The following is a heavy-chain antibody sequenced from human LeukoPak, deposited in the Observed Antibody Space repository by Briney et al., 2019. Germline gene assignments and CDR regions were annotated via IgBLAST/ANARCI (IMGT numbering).Heavy chain of an antibody. J-gene: IGHJ4*02. V-gene: IGHV3-23*01. Sequence: PGGSLRLSCAASGFAFSSYAMSWVRQAPGKGLEWVSSISDSGGRTYYADSVKGRLTISRDNAKNTQYLQINSLRADDTAVYYCAEGLISAYYFDYWGQGTLVTVSS. CDR1: GFAFSSYA. CDR3: AEGLISAYYFDY. D-gene: IGHD3-22*01. CDR2: ISDSGGRT.